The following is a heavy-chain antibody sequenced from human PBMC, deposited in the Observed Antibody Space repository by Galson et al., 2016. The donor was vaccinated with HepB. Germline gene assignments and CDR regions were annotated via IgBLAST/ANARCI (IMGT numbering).Heavy chain of an antibody. D-gene: IGHD3-16*02. V-gene: IGHV3-73*01. Sequence: SLRLSCAASGFTFSGSALHWVRQAPGKGLEWVGRTKSKVNNYATTYGASLKGRVTISLSDLENAAYLQMNSLQPDDTGVYYCTSHSVSGPSYQFTGMDVWGQGTTVIVS. CDR2: TKSKVNNYAT. CDR1: GFTFSGSA. J-gene: IGHJ6*02. CDR3: TSHSVSGPSYQFTGMDV.